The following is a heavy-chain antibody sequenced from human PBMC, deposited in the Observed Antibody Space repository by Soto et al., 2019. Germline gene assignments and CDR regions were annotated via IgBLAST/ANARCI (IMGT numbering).Heavy chain of an antibody. CDR3: ASGRCYTWTF. J-gene: IGHJ1*01. CDR2: IHPSGGRT. D-gene: IGHD2-15*01. CDR1: GESFSDYF. Sequence: QVHLQQWGAGLLKPSETLSLTCAVSGESFSDYFYSWIRQPPGKGLEGIGEIHPSGGRTIYNPSLPSRVTVPVDTSKAQFSLRLTSRSPADTAVYYAASGRCYTWTFGGQGTLVTGSS. V-gene: IGHV4-34*01.